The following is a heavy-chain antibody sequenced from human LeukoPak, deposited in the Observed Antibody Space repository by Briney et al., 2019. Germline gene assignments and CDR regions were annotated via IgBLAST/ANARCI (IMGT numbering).Heavy chain of an antibody. J-gene: IGHJ4*02. Sequence: GGSLRLSCAASGFTFSSYGMHWVRQAPGKGLEWVAFMRYDGSNKYYADSVKGRFTISRDNSKNTLYLQMNSLRAEDTAVYYCAKDRGYSSGWYAGGVDYWGQGTLVTVSS. CDR2: MRYDGSNK. CDR3: AKDRGYSSGWYAGGVDY. V-gene: IGHV3-30*02. D-gene: IGHD6-19*01. CDR1: GFTFSSYG.